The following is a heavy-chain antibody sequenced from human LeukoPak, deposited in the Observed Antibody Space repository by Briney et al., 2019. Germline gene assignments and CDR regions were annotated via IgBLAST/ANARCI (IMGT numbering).Heavy chain of an antibody. D-gene: IGHD1-1*01. V-gene: IGHV1-2*02. CDR3: ARDLDDAFDI. CDR1: GYTFTDYY. J-gene: IGHJ3*02. Sequence: ASVTVSFKASGYTFTDYYIHWVRQAPGQGREGMGGINHKTGSTNYTQKYQGRVSMTSDTYISRVNMELSRLRSDDTAVYFCARDLDDAFDIWGQGTVATVSS. CDR2: INHKTGST.